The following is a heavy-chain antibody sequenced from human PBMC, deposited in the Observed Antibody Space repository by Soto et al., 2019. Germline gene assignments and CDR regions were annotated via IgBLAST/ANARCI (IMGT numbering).Heavy chain of an antibody. D-gene: IGHD6-13*01. CDR3: ARGSERQQLVVNY. CDR2: IYPGDSDT. J-gene: IGHJ4*02. V-gene: IGHV5-51*01. CDR1: GYSFTSYW. Sequence: PGESLKISCKGSGYSFTSYWIGWVRQMPGKGLEWMGIIYPGDSDTRYSPSFQGQVTISADKSISTAYLQWCSLKASDTAMYYCARGSERQQLVVNYWGQGTLVTVSS.